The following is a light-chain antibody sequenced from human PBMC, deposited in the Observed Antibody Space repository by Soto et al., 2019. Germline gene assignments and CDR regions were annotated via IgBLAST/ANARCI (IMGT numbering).Light chain of an antibody. V-gene: IGLV3-21*02. CDR1: NVGGKS. Sequence: SYELTQPPSVSLAPGQTASITCVGDNVGGKSVHWYQQKAGQAPVLVIHEDSDRPSGIPERFSGSNSANTATLTISRVEAGDEAAYYCQVWDTVSLHAIFGGGPKLTVL. J-gene: IGLJ2*01. CDR2: EDS. CDR3: QVWDTVSLHAI.